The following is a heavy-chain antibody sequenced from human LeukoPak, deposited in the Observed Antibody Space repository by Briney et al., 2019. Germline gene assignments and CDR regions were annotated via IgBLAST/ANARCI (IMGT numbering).Heavy chain of an antibody. CDR3: ATGNWRRWFGEPPFDY. J-gene: IGHJ4*02. CDR1: GYTLTELS. Sequence: ASVKVSCKVSGYTLTELSMHWVRQAPGKGLEGMARFDPEDGETIYAQKFQGRVTMTEDTSTDTAYMELSSLTSEDTAVYYCATGNWRRWFGEPPFDYWGQGTLVTVSS. V-gene: IGHV1-24*01. CDR2: FDPEDGET. D-gene: IGHD3-10*01.